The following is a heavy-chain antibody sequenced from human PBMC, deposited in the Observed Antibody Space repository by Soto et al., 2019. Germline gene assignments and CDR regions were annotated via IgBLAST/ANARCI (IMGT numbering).Heavy chain of an antibody. CDR3: AGELFGVFVYYVDY. J-gene: IGHJ4*02. V-gene: IGHV1-18*03. Sequence: QVQLVQSGAEVKKPGASVKVSCKASGYTFTSYGISWVRQAPGQGLEWMGWISAYNGNTNYAQKLQGRVRRTTETSRSIFYMELMSLRYDYMAVYYCAGELFGVFVYYVDYWGQGSLVTGSP. D-gene: IGHD3-16*01. CDR2: ISAYNGNT. CDR1: GYTFTSYG.